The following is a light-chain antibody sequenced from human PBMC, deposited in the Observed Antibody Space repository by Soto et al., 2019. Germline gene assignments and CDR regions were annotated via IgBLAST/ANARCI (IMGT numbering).Light chain of an antibody. Sequence: QSVLTQPPSASGTPGQRVIISCSGSSSNIGGNYVYWYQQLPGTAPKLLIYRNNQRPSGVPDRFSGSKSGTSASLATSGLRSEDEAHYYCAAWDDSLNGVVFGGGTKLTVL. J-gene: IGLJ2*01. V-gene: IGLV1-47*01. CDR3: AAWDDSLNGVV. CDR1: SSNIGGNY. CDR2: RNN.